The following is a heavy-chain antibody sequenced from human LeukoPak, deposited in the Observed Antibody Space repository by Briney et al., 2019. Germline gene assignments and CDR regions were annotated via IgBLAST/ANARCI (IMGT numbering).Heavy chain of an antibody. CDR2: ISGSGSST. V-gene: IGHV3-23*01. Sequence: GGSLRLSCAASGFTFNNYAMSWVRQAPGKGLEWVSGISGSGSSTYYADSVKGRFTISRDNSKNTLFLQMNSLRAEDTAVYYCARYGRWGTSQEFDYWGQGTLVTVSS. J-gene: IGHJ4*02. CDR3: ARYGRWGTSQEFDY. D-gene: IGHD2-2*01. CDR1: GFTFNNYA.